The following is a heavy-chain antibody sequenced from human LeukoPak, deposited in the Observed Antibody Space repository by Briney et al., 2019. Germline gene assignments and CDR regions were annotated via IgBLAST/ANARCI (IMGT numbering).Heavy chain of an antibody. CDR3: ARGGYCSSTSCYTPGGDYYYYYGMDV. CDR1: GFTFDDYG. V-gene: IGHV3-20*01. CDR2: INWNGGST. Sequence: PGGSLRLSCAASGFTFDDYGMSWVRQAPGKGLEWVSGINWNGGSTGYADSVKGRFTISRDNAKNSLYLQMNSLRAEDTALYHCARGGYCSSTSCYTPGGDYYYYYGMDVWGQGTTVTVSS. J-gene: IGHJ6*02. D-gene: IGHD2-2*02.